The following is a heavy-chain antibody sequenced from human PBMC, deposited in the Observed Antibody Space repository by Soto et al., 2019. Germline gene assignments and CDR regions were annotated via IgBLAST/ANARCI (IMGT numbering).Heavy chain of an antibody. V-gene: IGHV3-23*01. Sequence: PGGSLRLSCAASGFTFSSYAMSWVRQAPGKGLEWVSAISGSGGSTYYADSVKGRFTISRDNSQNTLYLQMNSLTAEDTAVYYCAKKRNILTGPIYYFDYWGQGTLVTVSS. CDR2: ISGSGGST. J-gene: IGHJ4*02. CDR3: AKKRNILTGPIYYFDY. CDR1: GFTFSSYA. D-gene: IGHD3-9*01.